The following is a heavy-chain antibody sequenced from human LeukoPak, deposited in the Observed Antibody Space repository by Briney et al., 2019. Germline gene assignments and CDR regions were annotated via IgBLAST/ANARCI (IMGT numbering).Heavy chain of an antibody. CDR2: ISYDGSNK. J-gene: IGHJ4*02. Sequence: GGSLRLSCAASGFTFSSYGMHWVRQAPGKGLEWVAFISYDGSNKYYADSMKGRFTISRDNSKNTLYLQMNSLSAEDTAVYYCARGPQYYFDSSGEVDYWGQGTLVTVSS. CDR3: ARGPQYYFDSSGEVDY. CDR1: GFTFSSYG. D-gene: IGHD3-22*01. V-gene: IGHV3-30*02.